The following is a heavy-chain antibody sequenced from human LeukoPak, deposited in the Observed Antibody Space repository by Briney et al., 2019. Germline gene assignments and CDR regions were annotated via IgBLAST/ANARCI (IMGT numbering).Heavy chain of an antibody. V-gene: IGHV3-9*03. J-gene: IGHJ4*02. CDR3: AKGGGSYRVYYFDY. Sequence: GGSLRLSCAASGFTFDDYAMHWVRQAPGKGLEWVSGISWNSGSIGYADSVKGRFTISRDNAKNSLYLQMNSLRAEDMALYYCAKGGGSYRVYYFDYWGQGTLVTVSS. CDR2: ISWNSGSI. D-gene: IGHD1-26*01. CDR1: GFTFDDYA.